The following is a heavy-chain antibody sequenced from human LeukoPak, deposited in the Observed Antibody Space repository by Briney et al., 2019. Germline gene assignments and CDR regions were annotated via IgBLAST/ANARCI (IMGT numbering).Heavy chain of an antibody. J-gene: IGHJ3*02. D-gene: IGHD4-23*01. CDR1: GFTFSDYV. CDR3: ARVFLRWSDAAFDI. CDR2: IRYDGSNK. Sequence: GGSLRLSCAPSGFTFSDYVMHGVPPAPGKGLGGVAFIRYDGSNKYYIDSVKGRFTVSTDNAKNTLYLQMSSLRAEDTAVYYCARVFLRWSDAAFDIWGQGTMFTVSS. V-gene: IGHV3-30*02.